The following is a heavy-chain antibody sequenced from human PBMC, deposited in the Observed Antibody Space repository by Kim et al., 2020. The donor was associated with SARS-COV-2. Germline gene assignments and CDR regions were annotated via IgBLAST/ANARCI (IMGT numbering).Heavy chain of an antibody. CDR1: GGSVSSGSYY. CDR3: ARGEEDNWNDLSAFDI. D-gene: IGHD1-1*01. J-gene: IGHJ3*02. CDR2: IYYSGST. V-gene: IGHV4-61*01. Sequence: SETLSLTCTVSGGSVSSGSYYWSWIRQPPGKGLEWIGYIYYSGSTNYNPSLKSRVTISVDTSKNQFSLKLSSVTAADTAVYYCARGEEDNWNDLSAFDIWGQGTMVTVSS.